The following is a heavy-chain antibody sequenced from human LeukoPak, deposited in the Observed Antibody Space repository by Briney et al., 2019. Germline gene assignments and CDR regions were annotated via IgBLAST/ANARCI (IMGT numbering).Heavy chain of an antibody. Sequence: ASVKVSCEASGYTFTSYDINWVRQATGQGLEWMGWMNPNSGNTGYAQKFQGRVTMTRNTSISTAYMELSSLRSEDTAVYYCARGLRPLGDRRAYCGGDCYPGDAFDIWGQGTMVTVSS. CDR1: GYTFTSYD. J-gene: IGHJ3*02. D-gene: IGHD2-21*02. CDR3: ARGLRPLGDRRAYCGGDCYPGDAFDI. V-gene: IGHV1-8*01. CDR2: MNPNSGNT.